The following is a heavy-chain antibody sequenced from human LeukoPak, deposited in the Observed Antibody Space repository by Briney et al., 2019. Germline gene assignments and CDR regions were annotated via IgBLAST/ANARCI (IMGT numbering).Heavy chain of an antibody. V-gene: IGHV3-66*01. CDR3: ARDEGPTEGAWKLLWFGELSLPFDY. CDR1: GFSLNGKF. D-gene: IGHD3-10*01. CDR2: IYTGGST. Sequence: PGGSLRLSCAASGFSLNGKFTTWVRQAPGKGLEWVSVIYTGGSTYYADAVKGRFTISRDNSKNTVHLQMNSLRAEDTAVYYCARDEGPTEGAWKLLWFGELSLPFDYWGQGTLVTVSS. J-gene: IGHJ4*02.